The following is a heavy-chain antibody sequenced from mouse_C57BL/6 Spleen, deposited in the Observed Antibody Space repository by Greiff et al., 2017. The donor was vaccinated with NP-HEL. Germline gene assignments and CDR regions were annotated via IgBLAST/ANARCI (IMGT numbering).Heavy chain of an antibody. CDR2: ISSGGSYT. D-gene: IGHD2-4*01. Sequence: EVKLVESGGDLVKPGGSLKLSCAASGFTFSSYGMSWVRQTPDKRLEWVATISSGGSYTYYPDSVKGRFTISRDNAKNTLYLQMSSLKSEDTAMYDCAISTMITYWYFDVWGTGTTVTVSS. V-gene: IGHV5-6*01. J-gene: IGHJ1*03. CDR1: GFTFSSYG. CDR3: AISTMITYWYFDV.